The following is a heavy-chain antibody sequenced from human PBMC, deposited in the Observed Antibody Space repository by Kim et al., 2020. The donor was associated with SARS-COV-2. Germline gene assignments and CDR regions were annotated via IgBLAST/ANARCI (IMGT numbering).Heavy chain of an antibody. CDR3: ARTLTTVTERGGWFDP. D-gene: IGHD4-17*01. CDR1: GGSISSYY. J-gene: IGHJ5*02. Sequence: SETLSLTCTVSGGSISSYYWSWIRQPPGKGLEWIGYIYYSGSTNYNPSLKSRVTISVDTSKNQFSLKLSSVTAADTAVYYCARTLTTVTERGGWFDPWGQGTLVTVSS. V-gene: IGHV4-59*01. CDR2: IYYSGST.